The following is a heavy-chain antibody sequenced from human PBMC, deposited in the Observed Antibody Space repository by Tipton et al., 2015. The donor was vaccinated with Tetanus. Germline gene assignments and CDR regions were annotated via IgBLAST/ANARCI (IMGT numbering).Heavy chain of an antibody. CDR1: GGSFSGYY. CDR2: INHSGST. Sequence: TLSLTCAVYGGSFSGYYWSWIRQPPGKGLEWIGEINHSGSTNYNPSLKSRVTISVDTSKNQFSLKLSSVTAADTAVYYCARCLSGAMILRRTMTFDIWGQGTMVTVSS. D-gene: IGHD3-22*01. V-gene: IGHV4-34*01. J-gene: IGHJ3*02. CDR3: ARCLSGAMILRRTMTFDI.